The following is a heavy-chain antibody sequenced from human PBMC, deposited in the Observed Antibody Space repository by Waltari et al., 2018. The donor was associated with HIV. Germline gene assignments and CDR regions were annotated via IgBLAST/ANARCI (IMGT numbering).Heavy chain of an antibody. Sequence: QVQLVQSGAEVKKPGASVKVSCTVSGYTLTALSMHWVPQAPGKGLEWMGGFDPEDGETIYAQKFQGRVTMTEDTSTDTAYMELSSLRSEDTAVYYCAVYYYDSSGRGYWGQGTLVTVSS. D-gene: IGHD3-22*01. CDR2: FDPEDGET. CDR1: GYTLTALS. J-gene: IGHJ4*02. V-gene: IGHV1-24*01. CDR3: AVYYYDSSGRGY.